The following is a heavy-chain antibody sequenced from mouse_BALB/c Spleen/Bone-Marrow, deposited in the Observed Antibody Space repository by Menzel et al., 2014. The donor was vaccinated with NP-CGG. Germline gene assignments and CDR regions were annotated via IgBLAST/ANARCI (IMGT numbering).Heavy chain of an antibody. CDR2: ISSGSSTI. J-gene: IGHJ1*01. CDR3: ARSWEYFDV. Sequence: EVHLVESGEGLVQPGGSRKLSCAASGFTFSSFGMHWVRQAPEKGLEWVAYISSGSSTIYYADTVKGRFTISRDNPKNTLFLQMTSLRSEDTAMYCCARSWEYFDVWGAGTTVTVSS. CDR1: GFTFSSFG. D-gene: IGHD4-1*01. V-gene: IGHV5-17*02.